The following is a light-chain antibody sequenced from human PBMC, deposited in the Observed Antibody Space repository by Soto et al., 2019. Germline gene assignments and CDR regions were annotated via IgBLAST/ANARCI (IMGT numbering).Light chain of an antibody. Sequence: DTVMTQSPESLAVSLGERATINCKSSQSLLYSTNNTNYLNWYQKKPGQPPKLLIYWASTRESGVPDRFSGSGSRRDFTLTISSLQAEDVAVYYCQKCYSVPYTFGQGTKLDI. V-gene: IGKV4-1*01. CDR1: QSLLYSTNNTNY. CDR2: WAS. CDR3: QKCYSVPYT. J-gene: IGKJ2*01.